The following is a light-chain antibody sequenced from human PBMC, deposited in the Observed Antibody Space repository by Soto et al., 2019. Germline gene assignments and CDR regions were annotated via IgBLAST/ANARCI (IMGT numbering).Light chain of an antibody. Sequence: DIQMTQSPSTLSASVGDRVTITCRASQSVSSWLAWYQQKPGKAPKLLIYKASSLESGVPSRFSGSGSGTEFTLTISSLQPDDXATYYCQQYXSYSITFGQGTRLEIK. CDR1: QSVSSW. CDR3: QQYXSYSIT. CDR2: KAS. J-gene: IGKJ5*01. V-gene: IGKV1-5*03.